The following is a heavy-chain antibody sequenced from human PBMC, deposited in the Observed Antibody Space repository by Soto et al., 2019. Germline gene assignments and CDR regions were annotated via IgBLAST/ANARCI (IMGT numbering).Heavy chain of an antibody. Sequence: EVQLLESGGGSVQPGGSLRLSCAASGFNYRIYAMSWVRQAPGKGLEWVAAIPHNAETTYYADSVKGRFTLSRDNSKNTLSLQMNSLRVEDTAVYHCARGVEMATDDAFDVWGQGTMVAVSS. CDR1: GFNYRIYA. D-gene: IGHD2-15*01. CDR2: IPHNAETT. J-gene: IGHJ3*01. CDR3: ARGVEMATDDAFDV. V-gene: IGHV3-23*01.